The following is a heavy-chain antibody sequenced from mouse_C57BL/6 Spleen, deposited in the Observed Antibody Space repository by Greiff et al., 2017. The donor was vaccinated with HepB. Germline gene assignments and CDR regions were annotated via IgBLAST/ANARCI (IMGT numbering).Heavy chain of an antibody. Sequence: EVKVVESGGGLVKPGGSLKLSCAASGFTFSSYAMSWVRQTPEKRLEWVATISDGGSYTYYPDNVKGRFTISRDNAKNNLYLQMSHLKSEDTAMYYCARDRITTACGYWGQGTSVTVSS. CDR1: GFTFSSYA. D-gene: IGHD1-2*01. CDR2: ISDGGSYT. V-gene: IGHV5-4*01. CDR3: ARDRITTACGY. J-gene: IGHJ4*01.